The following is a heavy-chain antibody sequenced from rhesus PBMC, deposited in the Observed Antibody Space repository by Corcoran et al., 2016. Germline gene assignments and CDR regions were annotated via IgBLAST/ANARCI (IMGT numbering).Heavy chain of an antibody. CDR1: GGSISSNY. CDR3: ARDCTGRGCYRIYFDS. J-gene: IGHJ4*01. D-gene: IGHD2-21*01. Sequence: QLQLQESGPGLVKPSETLSLTCAVPGGSISSNYWSWIRQPPGKGLEWIGRICGSGGSTDYNPALKCRVTISTDTSKNQFSLKLSSVTAADPAVYYCARDCTGRGCYRIYFDSWGPGVLVTVSS. V-gene: IGHV4-173*01. CDR2: ICGSGGST.